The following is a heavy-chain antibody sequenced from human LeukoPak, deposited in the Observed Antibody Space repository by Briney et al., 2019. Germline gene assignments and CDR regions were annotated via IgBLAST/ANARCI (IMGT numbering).Heavy chain of an antibody. J-gene: IGHJ5*02. Sequence: SVTVSCKASGGTFSSYAISWVRQAPGRGLEWMGGIIPIFGTANYAHKFQGRVTITADESTSTAYMELSSLRSEDTAVYYCARPRGLTFDPWGQGTLVTVSS. D-gene: IGHD3-9*01. CDR2: IIPIFGTA. CDR1: GGTFSSYA. CDR3: ARPRGLTFDP. V-gene: IGHV1-69*13.